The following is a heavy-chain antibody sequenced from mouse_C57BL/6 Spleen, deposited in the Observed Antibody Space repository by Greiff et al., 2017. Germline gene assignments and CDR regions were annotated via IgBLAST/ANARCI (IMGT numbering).Heavy chain of an antibody. J-gene: IGHJ2*01. CDR1: GFTFSNYW. V-gene: IGHV6-3*01. D-gene: IGHD2-2*01. CDR3: TGRLWLRQGDY. Sequence: EVQLVESGGGLVQPGGSMKLSCVASGFTFSNYWMNWVRQSPEKGLEWVAQIRLKSDNYATHYAESVKGRFTISRDDSKSSVYLQMNNLRAEDTGIYYCTGRLWLRQGDYWGQGTTLTVSS. CDR2: IRLKSDNYAT.